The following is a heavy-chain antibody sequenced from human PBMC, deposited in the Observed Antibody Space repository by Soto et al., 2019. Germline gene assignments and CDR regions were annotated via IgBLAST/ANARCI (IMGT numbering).Heavy chain of an antibody. CDR1: GVTFSNAA. V-gene: IGHV1-69*01. J-gene: IGHJ6*02. D-gene: IGHD2-21*01. CDR2: IIPIFGGS. CDR3: GRDGQYRHQAIITEYFGMDV. Sequence: VQVVQSEAEAKKPGSSVKLSCEVSGVTFSNAAFSWVRQAPGQGLEWMGGIIPIFGGSKYAQKFHGRVEITEDEFTEICYMEGTSRKIYDTAVYFGGRDGQYRHQAIITEYFGMDVWRQGTTVTVS.